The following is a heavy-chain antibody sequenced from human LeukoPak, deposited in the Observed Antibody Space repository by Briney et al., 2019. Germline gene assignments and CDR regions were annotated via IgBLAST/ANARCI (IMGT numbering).Heavy chain of an antibody. CDR3: AKDDNAFLNGYYDY. CDR2: IRGSGGGT. D-gene: IGHD3-22*01. V-gene: IGHV3-23*01. J-gene: IGHJ4*02. CDR1: GLILNTSA. Sequence: VGSLRLTSAASGLILNTSAMSLVRQAPVKRLQWASAIRGSGGGTYYADSVKGRFSISRDNSKTSLYLQMNSLRAEDTAVYYCAKDDNAFLNGYYDYWGQGALVTVSS.